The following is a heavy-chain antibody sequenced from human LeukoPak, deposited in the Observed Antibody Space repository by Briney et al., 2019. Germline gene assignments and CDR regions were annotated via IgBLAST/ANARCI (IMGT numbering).Heavy chain of an antibody. CDR2: ISGSGGST. CDR3: AKELSSGWPYYYYGMDV. D-gene: IGHD6-19*01. J-gene: IGHJ6*02. CDR1: GFTFSSYA. V-gene: IGHV3-23*01. Sequence: GGSLRLSCAASGFTFSSYAMSWVRQAPGKGLEWVSAISGSGGSTYYADSVKGRFTISGDNSKNTLYLQMNSLRAEDTAVYYCAKELSSGWPYYYYGMDVWGQGTTVTVSS.